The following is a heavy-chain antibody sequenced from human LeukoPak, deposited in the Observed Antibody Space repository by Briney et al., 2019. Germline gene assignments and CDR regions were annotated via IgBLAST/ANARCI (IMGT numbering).Heavy chain of an antibody. D-gene: IGHD3-22*01. J-gene: IGHJ4*02. CDR3: AKDTLYDSSGSFDY. V-gene: IGHV3-9*01. CDR1: GSTFDDYA. CDR2: ISWNSGST. Sequence: GGSLRLSCAASGSTFDDYAMQWVRQAPGRGLEWVSGISWNSGSTGYADSVKGRFTISRDNAKNSLYLQMNSLRAEDTALYYCAKDTLYDSSGSFDYWGQGTLVTVSS.